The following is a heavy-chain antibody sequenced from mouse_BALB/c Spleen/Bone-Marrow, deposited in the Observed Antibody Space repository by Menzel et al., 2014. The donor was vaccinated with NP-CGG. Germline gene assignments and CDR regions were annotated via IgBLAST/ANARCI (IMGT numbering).Heavy chain of an antibody. Sequence: VKLVESGPGLVQPSQSLSITCTVSGFSLTSYGVHWVPQSPGKGLEWLGVIWSGGSTDYNAAFISRLSISKDNSKSQVFFKMNSLQANDIAIYYCARRLRYYAMDYWGQGTSVTVSS. V-gene: IGHV2-2*02. CDR1: GFSLTSYG. CDR3: ARRLRYYAMDY. D-gene: IGHD2-2*01. J-gene: IGHJ4*01. CDR2: IWSGGST.